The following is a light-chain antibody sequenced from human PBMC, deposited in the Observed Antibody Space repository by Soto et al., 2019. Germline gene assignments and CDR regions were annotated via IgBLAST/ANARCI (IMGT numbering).Light chain of an antibody. CDR3: QSYDSSLSGFYV. CDR1: SSNIGAGYD. V-gene: IGLV1-40*01. Sequence: QSVLTQPPSVSSAPGQRVTISCTGSSSNIGAGYDVHWYQQLPGTAPKLLIYGNSNRPSGVPDLFSGSKSGTSASLAITVLQAEDEADYYCQSYDSSLSGFYVFGTGTKVTVL. J-gene: IGLJ1*01. CDR2: GNS.